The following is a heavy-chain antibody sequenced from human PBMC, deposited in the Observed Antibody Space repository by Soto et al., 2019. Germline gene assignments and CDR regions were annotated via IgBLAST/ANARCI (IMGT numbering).Heavy chain of an antibody. V-gene: IGHV1-18*01. Sequence: QVQLVQSGAEVKKPGASVKVSCKASGYTFTSYGISWARQAPAQGLEWMGWISDYNGNTIYAQKLKGRATMTTDTSTSTAFMELRSLRSDDTAVYYCAGDPGYCSGGSCYSQADYWGQETLVTVSS. J-gene: IGHJ4*02. D-gene: IGHD2-15*01. CDR1: GYTFTSYG. CDR3: AGDPGYCSGGSCYSQADY. CDR2: ISDYNGNT.